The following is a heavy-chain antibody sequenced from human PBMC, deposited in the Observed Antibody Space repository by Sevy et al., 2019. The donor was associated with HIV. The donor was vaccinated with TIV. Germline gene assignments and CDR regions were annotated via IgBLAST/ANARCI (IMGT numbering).Heavy chain of an antibody. V-gene: IGHV3-30*04. J-gene: IGHJ5*01. D-gene: IGHD3-10*01. CDR1: GFTFSDYT. CDR2: ISYDGSRT. Sequence: GGSLRLSCAASGFTFSDYTIHWVRQAPGKGLEWVSVISYDGSRTSYADSVKGRFTISRDNSKNTLFLQMNSLRAEDTAVYYCTRVRGLLGWFDSLGQGTLVTVSS. CDR3: TRVRGLLGWFDS.